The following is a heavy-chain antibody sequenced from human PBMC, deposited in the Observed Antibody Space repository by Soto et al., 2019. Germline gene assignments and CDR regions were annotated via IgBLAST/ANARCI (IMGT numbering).Heavy chain of an antibody. CDR1: GFTFSNYW. J-gene: IGHJ4*02. CDR2: INNEGSGT. Sequence: EVQLVESGGGLVQPGGSLRLSCAASGFTFSNYWMHWVRQDPGKGLVWVSRINNEGSGTVYADSVKGRFTISRDNAKNMLYLQMNSLSADDTAVYHCVRDRPHRRLDWGQGTLVTVSS. CDR3: VRDRPHRRLD. V-gene: IGHV3-74*01.